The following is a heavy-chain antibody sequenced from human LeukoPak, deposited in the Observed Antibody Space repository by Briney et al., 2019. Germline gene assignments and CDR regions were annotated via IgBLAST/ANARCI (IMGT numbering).Heavy chain of an antibody. CDR3: TTAVVIGSYVVYFDY. D-gene: IGHD1-26*01. CDR2: IKSKTDGGTT. V-gene: IGHV3-15*01. Sequence: GGSLRLSCAASGFTFSSYSMSWVRQAPGKGLEWVCRIKSKTDGGTTDYAAPVKGRFTISRDDSKNTLYLQMNSLKTEDTAVYYCTTAVVIGSYVVYFDYWGQGTLVTVSS. J-gene: IGHJ4*02. CDR1: GFTFSSYS.